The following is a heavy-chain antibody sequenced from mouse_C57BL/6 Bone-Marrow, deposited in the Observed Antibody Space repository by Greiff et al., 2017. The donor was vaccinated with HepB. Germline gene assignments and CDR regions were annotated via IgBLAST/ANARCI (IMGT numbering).Heavy chain of an antibody. CDR2: IYPGNSDT. CDR1: GYTFTSYW. CDR3: TRVYGNYGWYFDV. V-gene: IGHV1-5*01. J-gene: IGHJ1*03. Sequence: HQQSVTVLARPGASVKMSCKTSGYTFTSYWMHWVKQRPGQGLEWIGAIYPGNSDTSYNQKFKGKAKLTAVTSASTAYMELSSLTNEDSAVYYCTRVYGNYGWYFDVWGTGTTVTVSS. D-gene: IGHD2-1*01.